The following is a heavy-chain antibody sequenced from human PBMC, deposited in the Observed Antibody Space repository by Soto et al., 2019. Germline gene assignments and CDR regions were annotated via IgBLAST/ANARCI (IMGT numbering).Heavy chain of an antibody. CDR1: GYPYTNSY. CDR3: ASDFRTRGWFRQAGNFAMDV. V-gene: IGHV1-2*02. D-gene: IGHD3-10*01. Sequence: QVQLVQSGAEVRKPGASVKVSCKASGYPYTNSYMHWVRQAPGQGLEWMGWIHPNTGGTNYAQKFKGRVTMTRDTSVSTVYMELNRLTSDAKAIYFCASDFRTRGWFRQAGNFAMDVWGQGTTVNVS. CDR2: IHPNTGGT. J-gene: IGHJ6*02.